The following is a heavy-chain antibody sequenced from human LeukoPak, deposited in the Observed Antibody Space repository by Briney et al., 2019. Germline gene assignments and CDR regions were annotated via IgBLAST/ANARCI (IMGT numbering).Heavy chain of an antibody. CDR3: ARDTVPKGWLVGHFDY. CDR2: IKQDGSEK. Sequence: PGGSLRLSCAASGFTFSSYWMSWVRQAPGKGLEWVANIKQDGSEKYYVDSVKGRFTISRDNAKNSLYLQMNSLRAEDTAVYYCARDTVPKGWLVGHFDYWGQGTLVTVSS. D-gene: IGHD6-6*01. CDR1: GFTFSSYW. J-gene: IGHJ4*02. V-gene: IGHV3-7*01.